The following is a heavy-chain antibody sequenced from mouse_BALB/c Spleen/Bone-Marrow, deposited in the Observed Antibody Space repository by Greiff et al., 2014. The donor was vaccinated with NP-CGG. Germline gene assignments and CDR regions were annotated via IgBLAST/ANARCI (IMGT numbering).Heavy chain of an antibody. CDR2: IYPGSGST. J-gene: IGHJ4*01. D-gene: IGHD3-1*01. V-gene: IGHV1-81*01. CDR1: GYTFTDYV. CDR3: ARGLGLPFYAMDY. Sequence: QVQLQQSGPELVKPGASVKMSCKASGYTFTDYVISWVKQRTGQGLEWIGEIYPGSGSTYYNEKFKGKATLTADKSSNTAYMQRSSLTSEDSAVYFCARGLGLPFYAMDYWGQGPSVTVSS.